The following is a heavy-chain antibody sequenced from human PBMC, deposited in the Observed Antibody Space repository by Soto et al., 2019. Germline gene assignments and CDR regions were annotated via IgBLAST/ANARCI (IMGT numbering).Heavy chain of an antibody. CDR1: GFTFSSYA. V-gene: IGHV3-30-3*01. CDR3: ARDQGGATINRYYYGMDV. Sequence: GGSLRLSCAASGFTFSSYAMHWVRQAPGKGLEWVAVISYDGSNKYYADSVKGRFTISRDNSKNTLYLQMNSLRAEDTAVYYCARDQGGATINRYYYGMDVWGQGTTVTVSS. CDR2: ISYDGSNK. D-gene: IGHD5-12*01. J-gene: IGHJ6*02.